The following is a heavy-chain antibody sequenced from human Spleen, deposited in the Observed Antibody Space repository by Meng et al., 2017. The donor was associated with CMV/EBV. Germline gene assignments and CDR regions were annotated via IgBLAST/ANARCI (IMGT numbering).Heavy chain of an antibody. CDR1: AFPVSSNY. J-gene: IGHJ3*02. CDR2: IYTGGYT. V-gene: IGHV3-66*01. Sequence: GGSLRLSCAASAFPVSSNYMSWVRQAPGKGLEWVSGIYTGGYTYYADSVKGRFTISRDNSNNTMYLQMNSLRGEDTAVYYCVRDPVAAIEKNAFDIWGQGTMVTVSS. D-gene: IGHD6-19*01. CDR3: VRDPVAAIEKNAFDI.